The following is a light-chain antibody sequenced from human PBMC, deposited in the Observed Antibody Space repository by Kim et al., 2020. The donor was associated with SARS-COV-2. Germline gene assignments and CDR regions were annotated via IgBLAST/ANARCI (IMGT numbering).Light chain of an antibody. Sequence: EIVLTQSPGTLSLSPGERATLSCRASQSVTTNYLAWYQQKPGQTPRLLIYGASTRATGIPDRFSGSGSGTDFTLTIRRLEPEDCAVYFCQQYGSSPWTFGQGTQVDIK. J-gene: IGKJ1*01. CDR3: QQYGSSPWT. CDR2: GAS. CDR1: QSVTTNY. V-gene: IGKV3-20*01.